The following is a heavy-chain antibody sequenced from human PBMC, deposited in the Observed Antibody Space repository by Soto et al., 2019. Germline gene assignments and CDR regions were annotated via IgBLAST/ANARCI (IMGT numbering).Heavy chain of an antibody. CDR2: IYYSGST. V-gene: IGHV4-39*01. D-gene: IGHD6-13*01. CDR1: GGSISSSSYY. CDR3: ARHVPGIAAAAPWWFDP. Sequence: SETLSLTCTVSGGSISSSSYYWGWIRQPPGKGLEWIGSIYYSGSTYYNPSLKSRVTISVDTSKNQFSLKLSSVTAADTAVYYCARHVPGIAAAAPWWFDPWGQGTLVTVSS. J-gene: IGHJ5*02.